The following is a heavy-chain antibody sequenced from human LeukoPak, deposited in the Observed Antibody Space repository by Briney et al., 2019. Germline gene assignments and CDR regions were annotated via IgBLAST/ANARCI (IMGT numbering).Heavy chain of an antibody. CDR3: ARRLGTTEDFDY. J-gene: IGHJ4*02. Sequence: MRGESLKISCKGSGYTFTTYWIGWVRQMPGKGLEWMGIIYPGDSDTRYSPSFQGQVTISADKSISTAYLQWSSLKASDTAMYYCARRLGTTEDFDYWGQGTLVTVSS. CDR1: GYTFTTYW. CDR2: IYPGDSDT. V-gene: IGHV5-51*01. D-gene: IGHD1-7*01.